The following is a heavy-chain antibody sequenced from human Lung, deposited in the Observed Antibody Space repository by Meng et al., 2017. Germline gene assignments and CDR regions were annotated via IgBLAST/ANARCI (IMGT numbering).Heavy chain of an antibody. J-gene: IGHJ4*02. CDR1: GGSFSDYY. D-gene: IGHD4-11*01. CDR2: INHSGST. Sequence: QVPRQQCGEGLLKPSETLSLTCVVSGGSFSDYYLSWSRQPPGKGLEWIGEINHSGSTNYNPSLESRATISVDTSQNNLSLKLSSVTAADSAVYYCARGPTTMAHDFDYWGQGTLVTVSS. CDR3: ARGPTTMAHDFDY. V-gene: IGHV4-34*01.